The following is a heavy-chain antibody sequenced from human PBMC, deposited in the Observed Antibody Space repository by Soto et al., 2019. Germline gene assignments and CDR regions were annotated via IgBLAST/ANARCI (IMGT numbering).Heavy chain of an antibody. J-gene: IGHJ4*02. CDR3: AKQRAVAGIALFDY. D-gene: IGHD6-19*01. Sequence: EVQLLESGGLVQPGGSLRLSCAASGFTFSSYAMSWVRQAPGKGLEWVSAISGSGGSTYYADSVKGRFTISRDNSKNTLYLQMNSLRAEDTAVYYCAKQRAVAGIALFDYWGQGTLVTVSS. CDR1: GFTFSSYA. CDR2: ISGSGGST. V-gene: IGHV3-23*01.